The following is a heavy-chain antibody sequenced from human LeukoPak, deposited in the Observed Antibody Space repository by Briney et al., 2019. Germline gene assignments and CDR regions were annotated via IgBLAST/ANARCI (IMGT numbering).Heavy chain of an antibody. CDR2: INNDGSST. Sequence: GGSLRLSCTASGFTFSSYWLHSVRHAPGTGLEWVSRINNDGSSTIYADSVKGRFSISRDTAKSTLYLQMNSLRAEDMAVYYCARSLRSEYYFDYWGQGTLVTVSS. CDR1: GFTFSSYW. J-gene: IGHJ4*02. CDR3: ARSLRSEYYFDY. V-gene: IGHV3-74*01. D-gene: IGHD2/OR15-2a*01.